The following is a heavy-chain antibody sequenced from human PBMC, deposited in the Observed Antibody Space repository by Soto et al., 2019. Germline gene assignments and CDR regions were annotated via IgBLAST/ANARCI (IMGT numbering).Heavy chain of an antibody. V-gene: IGHV3-21*01. CDR2: IGTSGSYI. CDR3: AKDQFYYILTGYYGPLDY. D-gene: IGHD3-9*01. CDR1: GVIFSRYS. Sequence: GGSLRLSCAVSGVIFSRYSMNWVRQAPGKGLEWVSSIGTSGSYIYDTDSVKGRFTISRDNSKNTLYLQMNSLRAEDTAVYYCAKDQFYYILTGYYGPLDYWGQGTQVTVSS. J-gene: IGHJ4*02.